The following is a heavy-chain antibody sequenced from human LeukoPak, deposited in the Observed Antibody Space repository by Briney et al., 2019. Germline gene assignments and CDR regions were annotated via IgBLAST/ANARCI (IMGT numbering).Heavy chain of an antibody. CDR2: ISSSGSTI. J-gene: IGHJ4*02. D-gene: IGHD6-25*01. CDR3: ARDTWSGPTYYFDY. CDR1: GFTFSDYY. Sequence: GGSLRLSCAASGFTFSDYYMSWIRQAPGKGLEWVSYISSSGSTIYYADSVKGRFTISRDNAKNSLYLQMNSLRAEDTAVYYCARDTWSGPTYYFDYWGQGTLVTVSS. V-gene: IGHV3-11*01.